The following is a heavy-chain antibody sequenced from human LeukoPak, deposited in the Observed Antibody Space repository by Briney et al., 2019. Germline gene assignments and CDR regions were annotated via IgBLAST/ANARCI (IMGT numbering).Heavy chain of an antibody. CDR2: LNEDGTVK. CDR1: GFSFSTNW. CDR3: ANVPRSTVSY. Sequence: GGSLRLSCAASGFSFSTNWVHWVRQTPGKRLEWVAELNEDGTVKYYVDSVKGRFTISRDNAKNSLYLQLNSLRVEDTGVYFCANVPRSTVSYWGRGTLVTVSS. D-gene: IGHD2-15*01. J-gene: IGHJ4*02. V-gene: IGHV3-7*01.